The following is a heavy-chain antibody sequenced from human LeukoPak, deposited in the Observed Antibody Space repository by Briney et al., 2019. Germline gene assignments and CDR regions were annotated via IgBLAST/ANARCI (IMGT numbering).Heavy chain of an antibody. V-gene: IGHV4-34*01. CDR3: AIAGEGDGGIDY. D-gene: IGHD3-10*01. J-gene: IGHJ4*02. CDR1: GGSFSGYY. Sequence: KPSETLSLTCAVYGGSFSGYYWSWIRQPPGKGLEWIGEINHSGSTNYNPSLKSRVTISLDTSKNQFSLKLSSVTAADTAVYYCAIAGEGDGGIDYWGQGTLVTVSS. CDR2: INHSGST.